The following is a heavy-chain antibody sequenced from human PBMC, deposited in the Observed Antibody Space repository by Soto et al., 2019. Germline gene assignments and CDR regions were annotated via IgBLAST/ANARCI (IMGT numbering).Heavy chain of an antibody. CDR3: ARISIAAAGYYYYGMDV. V-gene: IGHV1-69*13. J-gene: IGHJ6*02. Sequence: ASVKVSCKASGGTFSSYAISWVRQAPGQGPEWMGGIIPIFGTANYAQKFQGRVTITADESTSTAYMELSSLRSEDTAVYYCARISIAAAGYYYYGMDVWGQGTTVTVSS. CDR1: GGTFSSYA. D-gene: IGHD6-13*01. CDR2: IIPIFGTA.